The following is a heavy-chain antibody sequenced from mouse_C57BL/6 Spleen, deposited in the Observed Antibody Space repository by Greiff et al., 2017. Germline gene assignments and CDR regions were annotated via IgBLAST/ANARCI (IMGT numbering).Heavy chain of an antibody. D-gene: IGHD2-2*01. CDR3: ARVATMVTYYAMDY. V-gene: IGHV1-82*01. CDR2: IYPGDGDT. Sequence: VQLQQSGPELVKPGASVKISCKASGYAFSSSWMNWVKQRPGKGLEWIGRIYPGDGDTNYNEKFKGKATLTADKSSSTAYMQFSSLTSEDSAIYYCARVATMVTYYAMDYWGQGTSVTVSS. CDR1: GYAFSSSW. J-gene: IGHJ4*01.